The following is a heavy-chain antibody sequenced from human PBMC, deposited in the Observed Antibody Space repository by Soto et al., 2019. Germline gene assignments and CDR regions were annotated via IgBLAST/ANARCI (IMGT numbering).Heavy chain of an antibody. CDR3: ARTRNFKRFLEWMEYYFDY. Sequence: EVQLVESGGGLVKPGGSLRLSCAASGFTFSSYSMNWVRQAPGKGLEWVSSISSSSSYIYYADSVKGRFTISRDNAKNSLYLQMNSLRAEDTAVYYCARTRNFKRFLEWMEYYFDYWGQGTLVTVSS. D-gene: IGHD3-3*01. CDR1: GFTFSSYS. CDR2: ISSSSSYI. J-gene: IGHJ4*02. V-gene: IGHV3-21*01.